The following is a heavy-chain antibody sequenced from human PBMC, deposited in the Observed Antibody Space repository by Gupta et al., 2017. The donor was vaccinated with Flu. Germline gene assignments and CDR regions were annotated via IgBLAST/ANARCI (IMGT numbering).Heavy chain of an antibody. Sequence: YYMHWVRQAPGQGLEWMGRINPNSGDTNYAQKFQGRVTMTWDTSISTAYMDLTSLRSDDTAVYYCARGGFDYWGQGTLVTGSS. CDR1: YY. CDR2: INPNSGDT. CDR3: ARGGFDY. D-gene: IGHD3-10*01. J-gene: IGHJ4*02. V-gene: IGHV1-2*06.